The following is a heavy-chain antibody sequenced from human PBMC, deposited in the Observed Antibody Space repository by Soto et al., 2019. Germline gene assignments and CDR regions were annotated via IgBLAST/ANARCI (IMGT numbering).Heavy chain of an antibody. CDR3: AHRRIGVSQWNYGDFDY. CDR2: VYWDDDK. Sequence: SGPTLVNPTQTLTLTCTFSGFSLSTSGVGVGWIRQPPGKALEWLVFVYWDDDKRYSPSLRSRLTITKDTSKNQVVLTMTNVDPVDTATYFCAHRRIGVSQWNYGDFDYWGQGTLVTVSS. V-gene: IGHV2-5*02. J-gene: IGHJ4*02. D-gene: IGHD6-19*01. CDR1: GFSLSTSGVG.